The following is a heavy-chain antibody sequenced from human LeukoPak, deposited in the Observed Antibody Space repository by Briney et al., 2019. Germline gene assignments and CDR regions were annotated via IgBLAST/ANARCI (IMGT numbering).Heavy chain of an antibody. CDR1: GYTFTNYG. CDR2: ISAYNGNT. J-gene: IGHJ3*02. CDR3: ASGTRRAFDI. V-gene: IGHV1-18*01. D-gene: IGHD6-13*01. Sequence: ASVKVSCKASGYTFTNYGNSWVRQAPGQGLEWMGWISAYNGNTNYAQNLQGRVTMTTDTSTSTAYMELRSLRSDDTAVYYCASGTRRAFDIWGQGTMVTVSS.